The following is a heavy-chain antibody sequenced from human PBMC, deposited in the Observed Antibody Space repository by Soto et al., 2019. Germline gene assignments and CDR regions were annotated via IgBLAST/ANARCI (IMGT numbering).Heavy chain of an antibody. J-gene: IGHJ6*02. V-gene: IGHV3-30*03. CDR3: AGALENPYFYYGLNV. CDR1: GFSFSSYG. Sequence: GGSLRLSCAASGFSFSSYGMEWVRLVPGKGLEWVAATTYDGGIKHYVDSVKGRFTISRDNSKNTLYLQMNSLRVEDTATYYCAGALENPYFYYGLNVWGQGXTVTVYS. CDR2: TTYDGGIK. D-gene: IGHD1-1*01.